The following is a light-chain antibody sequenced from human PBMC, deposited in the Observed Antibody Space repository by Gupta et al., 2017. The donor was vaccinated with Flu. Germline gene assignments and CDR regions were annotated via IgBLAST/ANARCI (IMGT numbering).Light chain of an antibody. CDR2: GKN. V-gene: IGLV3-19*01. CDR3: HSRDSSGNHVL. CDR1: SRRNYY. J-gene: IGLJ2*01. Sequence: SSELPPDPAASVALGLTVRITCQGDSRRNYYASWYQQLPGQAPVLVISGKNNRPSGIPDRFSGSSSVNTASLTITGAQAEDEADYYCHSRDSSGNHVLFGGGTKLTVL.